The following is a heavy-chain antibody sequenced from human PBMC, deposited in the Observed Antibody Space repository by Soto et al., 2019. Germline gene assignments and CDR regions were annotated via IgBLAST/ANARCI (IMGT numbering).Heavy chain of an antibody. CDR1: GFTFGSYA. V-gene: IGHV3-23*01. Sequence: EVQLLESGGGLVKPGGSLRLSCVASGFTFGSYAMSWVRQAPGQGLDWVSTISGGDTTQYEESVKGRFTISRDKAKNTRYLQMHTLRVEDTAVYYRAPGWDMATFGTDLGQGTLVTVSS. D-gene: IGHD3-16*01. J-gene: IGHJ4*02. CDR3: APGWDMATFGTD. CDR2: ISGGDTT.